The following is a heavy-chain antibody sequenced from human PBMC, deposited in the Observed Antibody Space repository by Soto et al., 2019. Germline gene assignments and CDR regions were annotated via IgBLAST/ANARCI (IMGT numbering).Heavy chain of an antibody. Sequence: QVQLQESGPGLVQPSQALFLYCSVSGASINSVGSYWTSIRQHPGQGLEWIGYIYNSGKSFYNPCFKRRVSLSVDTSKSQFSLTWTSVAAADTACYFCARGGGGVAVPSTFGDGGQGPRVTVS. CDR1: GASINSVGSY. V-gene: IGHV4-31*03. J-gene: IGHJ4*02. CDR3: ARGGGGVAVPSTFGD. CDR2: IYNSGKS. D-gene: IGHD6-19*01.